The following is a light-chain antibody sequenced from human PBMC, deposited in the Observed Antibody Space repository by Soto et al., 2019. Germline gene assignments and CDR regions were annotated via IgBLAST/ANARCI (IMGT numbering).Light chain of an antibody. CDR3: QQTYSTPIT. CDR2: SAS. J-gene: IGKJ5*01. CDR1: RTISGY. V-gene: IGKV1-39*01. Sequence: DIQMTQSPSSLSASVGDRVTITCRASRTISGYLNWYQQRPGKAPNLLIYSASTLQSGVPSRFSGTESGTDFTLTISSLQPEDGATYYCQQTYSTPITFGQGTRLEIK.